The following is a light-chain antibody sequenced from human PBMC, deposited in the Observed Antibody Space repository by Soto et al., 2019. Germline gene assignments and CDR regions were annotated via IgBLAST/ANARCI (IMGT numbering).Light chain of an antibody. CDR3: QQYDNLPIT. V-gene: IGKV1-33*01. Sequence: DIQMTQKQSSLSASVGDRVTITCQASQDISNYLNWYQQKPGKAPKLLIYDASNLETGVPSRFSGSGSGTDFTFTISSPQPEDIATYYCQQYDNLPITFGQGRLLEIK. J-gene: IGKJ5*01. CDR2: DAS. CDR1: QDISNY.